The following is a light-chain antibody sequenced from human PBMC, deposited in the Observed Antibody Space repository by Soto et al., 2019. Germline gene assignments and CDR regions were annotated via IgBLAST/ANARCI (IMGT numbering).Light chain of an antibody. CDR3: QKYSSVPL. J-gene: IGKJ3*01. CDR2: AAS. CDR1: QGISNY. V-gene: IGKV1-27*01. Sequence: DIQMTQSPSSLSASVGDRVTITCRASQGISNYIAWYQQKPGKAPKLLIYAASTLQSGVPSRFSGSGSGTDFTLTINSLQPEDVATYYCQKYSSVPLFGPGIKVDI.